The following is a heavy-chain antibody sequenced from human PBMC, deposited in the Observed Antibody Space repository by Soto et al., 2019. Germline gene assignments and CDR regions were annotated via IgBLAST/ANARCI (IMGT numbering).Heavy chain of an antibody. Sequence: ASVKVSCKASGYTFTSYGISWVRQAPGQRLEWMGWINAGNGNTKYSQKFQGRVTITRDTSASTAYMELSSLRSEDTAVYYCARGERYSSSSIDYWGQGTLVTVSS. V-gene: IGHV1-3*01. J-gene: IGHJ4*02. CDR2: INAGNGNT. D-gene: IGHD6-6*01. CDR1: GYTFTSYG. CDR3: ARGERYSSSSIDY.